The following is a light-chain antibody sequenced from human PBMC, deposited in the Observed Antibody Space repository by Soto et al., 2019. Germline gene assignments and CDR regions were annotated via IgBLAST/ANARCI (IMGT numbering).Light chain of an antibody. Sequence: EIVLTQSPGTLSLSPGGRATLSCMASQSVSRNYVAWYQQKPGQAPRLLIYGASTRATGIPARFSGRGSGTEFTLTISSLQSEDFAVYYCQQYNNWPPITFGQGTRLEIK. CDR1: QSVSRN. V-gene: IGKV3-15*01. CDR2: GAS. J-gene: IGKJ5*01. CDR3: QQYNNWPPIT.